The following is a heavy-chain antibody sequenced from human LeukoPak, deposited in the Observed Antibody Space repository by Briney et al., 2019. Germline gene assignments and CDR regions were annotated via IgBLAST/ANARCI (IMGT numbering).Heavy chain of an antibody. D-gene: IGHD5-18*01. J-gene: IGHJ4*02. V-gene: IGHV3-74*03. CDR3: AIGYRSAYSWDS. Sequence: GGSLRLSCAASGFTFSSYYMFWVRKAPGKGLAWVSTIKGDETSTKYADSVRGRFTGSRDNARNTLYLQLNSLRAEDTAIYYCAIGYRSAYSWDSWGQGTLVTVSS. CDR1: GFTFSSYY. CDR2: IKGDETST.